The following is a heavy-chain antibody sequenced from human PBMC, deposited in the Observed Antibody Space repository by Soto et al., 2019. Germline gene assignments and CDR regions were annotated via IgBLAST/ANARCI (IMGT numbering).Heavy chain of an antibody. Sequence: SGGSLRLSCAASGFTFRSFTMNWVRQAPGKGLEWVSTISSNSAYIYYTDALRGRFTISRDNAKNSLHLQMNSLRAEDTAVYYCTRDASRDSSARGWFDPWGPGTLVTVSS. J-gene: IGHJ5*02. V-gene: IGHV3-21*01. D-gene: IGHD6-13*01. CDR2: ISSNSAYI. CDR3: TRDASRDSSARGWFDP. CDR1: GFTFRSFT.